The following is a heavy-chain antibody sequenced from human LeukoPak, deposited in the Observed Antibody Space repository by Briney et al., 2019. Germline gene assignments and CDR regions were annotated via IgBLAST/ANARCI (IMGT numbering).Heavy chain of an antibody. CDR1: GGSISSSSYY. Sequence: SETLSLTCTVSGGSISSSSYYWGWIRQPPGKGLEWIGSIYYSGSTYYSPSLESRVTISVDTSKDQFSLKLSSVTAADTAVYYCASILVYYDSSGYYLDAFDIWGQGTMVTVSS. CDR2: IYYSGST. V-gene: IGHV4-39*01. J-gene: IGHJ3*02. D-gene: IGHD3-22*01. CDR3: ASILVYYDSSGYYLDAFDI.